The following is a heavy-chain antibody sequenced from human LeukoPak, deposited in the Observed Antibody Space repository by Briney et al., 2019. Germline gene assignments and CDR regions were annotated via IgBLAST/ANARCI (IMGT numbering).Heavy chain of an antibody. Sequence: GGSLRLSCAASGFTFSNYDMSWVRQAPGKGLEWVAVISYDGSNEYYADSVKGRFTISRDNSKNTLYLQMNSLRPEDTAVYYCARESRFRFDYWGQGTLVTVSS. CDR1: GFTFSNYD. CDR3: ARESRFRFDY. D-gene: IGHD2-21*01. V-gene: IGHV3-30*04. CDR2: ISYDGSNE. J-gene: IGHJ4*02.